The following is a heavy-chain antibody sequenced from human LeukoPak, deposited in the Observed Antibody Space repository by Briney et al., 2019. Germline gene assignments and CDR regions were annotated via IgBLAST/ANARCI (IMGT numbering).Heavy chain of an antibody. D-gene: IGHD6-13*01. Sequence: GGSLRLSCAASGFTFEDYTMHWVRQAPGKGLEWVSLIRWDGGSKYYADSVKGRLTISRDNSKNSLYLQMNSLRAEDTALYYCAKATVAAAGIDYWGQGTLVTVSS. V-gene: IGHV3-43D*04. J-gene: IGHJ4*02. CDR1: GFTFEDYT. CDR3: AKATVAAAGIDY. CDR2: IRWDGGSK.